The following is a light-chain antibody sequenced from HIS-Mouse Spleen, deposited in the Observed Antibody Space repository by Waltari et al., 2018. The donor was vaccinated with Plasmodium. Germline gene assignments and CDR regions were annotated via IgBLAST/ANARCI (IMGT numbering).Light chain of an antibody. J-gene: IGKJ1*01. CDR2: GAS. V-gene: IGKV3-15*01. CDR1: QRVSSN. Sequence: EIVMTQSPATLSVSPGERATLSCRASQRVSSNLAWYQQKPGQAPRRLIYGASTRATGSPARFSGSWSGTEFTLAISSLQSEDYAVYCCQQYNNWPAWTFGQGTKVEI. CDR3: QQYNNWPAWT.